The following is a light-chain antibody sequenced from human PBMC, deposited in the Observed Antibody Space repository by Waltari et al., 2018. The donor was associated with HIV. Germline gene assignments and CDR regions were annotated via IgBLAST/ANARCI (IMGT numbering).Light chain of an antibody. V-gene: IGKV3-20*01. CDR2: GTS. CDR1: QSISPFY. CDR3: QRFHNSRYT. J-gene: IGKJ2*01. Sequence: DIVLDQSPGTLSFSPGERATLSCRPSQSISPFYLAWYQQRSGQASRLLIYGTSTRVTGIPDRFIGTGSVTDFTLTITRLEPEDVAVYYCQRFHNSRYTFGQGTKLEI.